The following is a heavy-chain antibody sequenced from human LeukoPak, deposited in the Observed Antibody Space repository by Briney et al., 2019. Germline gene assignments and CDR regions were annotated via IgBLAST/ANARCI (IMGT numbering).Heavy chain of an antibody. D-gene: IGHD2-15*01. J-gene: IGHJ5*02. CDR1: GFTFSIYG. CDR3: ARDGLKDRYNWFDP. CDR2: IKQDGSEK. Sequence: QPGGSLRLSCAASGFTFSIYGMHWVRQAPGKGLEWVANIKQDGSEKYYVDSVKGRFTISRDNAKNSLYLQMNSLRAEDTAVYYCARDGLKDRYNWFDPWGQGTLVTVSS. V-gene: IGHV3-7*01.